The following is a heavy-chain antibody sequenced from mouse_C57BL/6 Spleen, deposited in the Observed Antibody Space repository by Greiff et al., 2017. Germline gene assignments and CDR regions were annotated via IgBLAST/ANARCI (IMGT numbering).Heavy chain of an antibody. D-gene: IGHD3-3*01. CDR1: GYTFTSYG. CDR3: ARSRDHY. V-gene: IGHV1-81*01. J-gene: IGHJ2*01. Sequence: VQLQQSGAELARPGASVKLSCKASGYTFTSYGISWVKQRTGQGLEWIGEIYPRSGNTCYNEKFKGKATLTADKSSSTAYMELRSLTSEDSAVYFCARSRDHYWGQGTTLTVSS. CDR2: IYPRSGNT.